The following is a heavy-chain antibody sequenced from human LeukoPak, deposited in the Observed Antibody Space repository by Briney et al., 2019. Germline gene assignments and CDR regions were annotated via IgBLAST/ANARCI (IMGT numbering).Heavy chain of an antibody. Sequence: GGSLRLSCAASGFTFSSYAMSWVRKAPGKVLEWVSAISGSGGSTYYADSVKGRFTISRDNSKNTLYLQMNSLRAEDTAVYYCAKVPGGVATIPVDYWGQGTLVTVSS. CDR2: ISGSGGST. D-gene: IGHD5-12*01. CDR3: AKVPGGVATIPVDY. V-gene: IGHV3-23*01. J-gene: IGHJ4*02. CDR1: GFTFSSYA.